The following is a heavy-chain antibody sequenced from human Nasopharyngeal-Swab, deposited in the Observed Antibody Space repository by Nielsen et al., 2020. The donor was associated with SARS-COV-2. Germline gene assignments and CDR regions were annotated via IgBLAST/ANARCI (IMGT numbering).Heavy chain of an antibody. CDR3: TREDYYGMDV. Sequence: SWVRQAPGKGLEWVGFIRSKAYGGTTEYAASVKGRFTISKDDSKSIAYLQMNSLKTEDTAVYYCTREDYYGMDVWGQGTTVTVSS. V-gene: IGHV3-49*02. CDR2: IRSKAYGGTT. J-gene: IGHJ6*02.